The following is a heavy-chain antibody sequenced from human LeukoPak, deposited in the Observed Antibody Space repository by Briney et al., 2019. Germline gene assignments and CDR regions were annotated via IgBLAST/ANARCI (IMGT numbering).Heavy chain of an antibody. J-gene: IGHJ4*02. V-gene: IGHV3-30*04. D-gene: IGHD6-13*01. CDR3: AKAGSSSWYQY. Sequence: SGGSLRLSCAASGFTFSSYAMHWVRQAPGKGLEWVAVISYDGSNKYYADSVKGRFTISRDNSKNTLYLQMNSLRAEDTAVYYCAKAGSSSWYQYWGQGTLVTVSS. CDR1: GFTFSSYA. CDR2: ISYDGSNK.